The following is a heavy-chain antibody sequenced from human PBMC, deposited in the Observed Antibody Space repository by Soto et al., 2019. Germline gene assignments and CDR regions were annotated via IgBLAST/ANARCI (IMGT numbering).Heavy chain of an antibody. CDR1: GDSISGFH. CDR3: ARLRLRSTIADVGAVVYSFDI. CDR2: IYSSGST. Sequence: SETLSLTCTVSGDSISGFHLHWIRQPPGKGLQWIGYIYSSGSTMYNPSLKSRVTMSVDTSQNQFSLKLSSVTAADTAVYYCARLRLRSTIADVGAVVYSFDIWGEGTIVT. D-gene: IGHD3-10*01. J-gene: IGHJ3*02. V-gene: IGHV4-59*01.